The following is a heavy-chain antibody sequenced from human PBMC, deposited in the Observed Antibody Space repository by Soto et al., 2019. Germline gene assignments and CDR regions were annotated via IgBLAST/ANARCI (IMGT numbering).Heavy chain of an antibody. CDR1: GFTFISYG. CDR3: AKVGCYYDTFPGYRDAYGTDV. D-gene: IGHD3-9*01. Sequence: QAQLVESGGGVVQPGRSLRLSCAASGFTFISYGMHWVRQAPGKGLEWVAFISYDGSNKYYAGSVKGRFTISRDNSKNSLYQQMNILIVEKKAVYYCAKVGCYYDTFPGYRDAYGTDVWGQGTTVTVSS. V-gene: IGHV3-30*18. CDR2: ISYDGSNK. J-gene: IGHJ6*02.